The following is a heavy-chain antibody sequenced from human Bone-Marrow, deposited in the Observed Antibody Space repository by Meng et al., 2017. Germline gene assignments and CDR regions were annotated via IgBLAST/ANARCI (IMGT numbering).Heavy chain of an antibody. J-gene: IGHJ4*02. CDR2: IGGSGTI. CDR3: AKDDSSGYGPDY. D-gene: IGHD5-18*01. V-gene: IGHV3-23*04. CDR1: GFTFSNAW. Sequence: LVESGGGLVKPGGSLRLSCAASGFTFSNAWMSWVRQAPGKGLEWVSLIGGSGTIHYADSVKGRVTISRDNSKNTVYLEMNSLRVEDTAVYYCAKDDSSGYGPDYWGQGTLVTVSS.